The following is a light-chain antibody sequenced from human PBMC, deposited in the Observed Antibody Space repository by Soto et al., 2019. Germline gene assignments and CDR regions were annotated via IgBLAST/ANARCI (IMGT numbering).Light chain of an antibody. CDR1: QSVSSN. Sequence: EIVMTQSPATLSVSPGERATLSCRASQSVSSNLAWYQQKPGQAPRLLICGASTRATGIPARFSGSVSGTEFTLTISSLQSEDFAVYYCQQYNNWPPMYTCGQGTKLEIK. CDR2: GAS. CDR3: QQYNNWPPMYT. J-gene: IGKJ2*01. V-gene: IGKV3-15*01.